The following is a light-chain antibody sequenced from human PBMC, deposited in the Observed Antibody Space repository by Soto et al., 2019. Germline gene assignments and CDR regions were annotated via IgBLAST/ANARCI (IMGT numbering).Light chain of an antibody. Sequence: EIVLTQSPATLSLSPGERATLSCRASQSISSSLAWYQQKPGQAPRLLIYDASNRATGIPGRFSGSGSGTDFTLTISSLEPEDFAVYYCQQRNSWPLTFGPGTKVEIK. CDR2: DAS. J-gene: IGKJ3*01. CDR3: QQRNSWPLT. CDR1: QSISSS. V-gene: IGKV3-11*01.